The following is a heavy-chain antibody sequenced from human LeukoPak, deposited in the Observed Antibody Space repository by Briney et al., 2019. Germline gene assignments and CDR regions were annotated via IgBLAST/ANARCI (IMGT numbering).Heavy chain of an antibody. V-gene: IGHV3-33*01. CDR3: ARGSNTGYDYRFDPFDY. CDR2: IWYDGSNE. J-gene: IGHJ4*02. D-gene: IGHD5-12*01. Sequence: GGSLRLSCAASGFTFSSYGMHWVRQAPGKGLEWVAVIWYDGSNEYYADSVKGRFTISRDNSKNTLYLQMNSLRAEDTAIYYCARGSNTGYDYRFDPFDYWRQGPLVPVPS. CDR1: GFTFSSYG.